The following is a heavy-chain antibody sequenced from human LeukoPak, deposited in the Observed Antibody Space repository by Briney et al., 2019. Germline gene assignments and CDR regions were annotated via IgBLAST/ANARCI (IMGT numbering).Heavy chain of an antibody. CDR3: ARGGDYYDSSGRPKGWFDP. CDR1: GGSISSGDYY. V-gene: IGHV4-30-4*01. Sequence: SETLSLTCTVSGGSISSGDYYWSWIRQPPGKGLEWIGYIYYSGSTYYNPSLKSRVTISVDTSKNQISLKLSSVTAADTAVYYCARGGDYYDSSGRPKGWFDPWGQGTLVTVSS. J-gene: IGHJ5*02. CDR2: IYYSGST. D-gene: IGHD3-22*01.